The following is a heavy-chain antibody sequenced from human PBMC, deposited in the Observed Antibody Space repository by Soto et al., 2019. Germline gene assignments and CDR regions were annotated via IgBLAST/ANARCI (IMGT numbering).Heavy chain of an antibody. D-gene: IGHD3-16*01. J-gene: IGHJ6*02. Sequence: GESLKISCHGSGYNFPNAWIAWVRQKPGKGLEWMGIIYPGNSDARYSLSFEGQVTISADTSISTAYLQWSSLKASDTAMYYCANHGLDHEYVWGSRQGAWGGWGQGTTVTVSS. CDR2: IYPGNSDA. V-gene: IGHV5-51*01. CDR1: GYNFPNAW. CDR3: ANHGLDHEYVWGSRQGAWGG.